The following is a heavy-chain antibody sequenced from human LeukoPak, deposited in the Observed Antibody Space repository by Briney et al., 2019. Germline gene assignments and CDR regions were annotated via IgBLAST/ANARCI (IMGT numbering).Heavy chain of an antibody. J-gene: IGHJ4*02. D-gene: IGHD2-21*01. CDR2: ISWNSAGI. CDR3: AKSEHGFDY. CDR1: GFTFDNSA. Sequence: GGSLRLSCAAPGFTFDNSAMHWVRQAPGKGLEWVSGISWNSAGIHYADSVKGRFTISRDNAKNSLYLQMNSLRAEDTALYYCAKSEHGFDYWGQGTLVTVSS. V-gene: IGHV3-9*01.